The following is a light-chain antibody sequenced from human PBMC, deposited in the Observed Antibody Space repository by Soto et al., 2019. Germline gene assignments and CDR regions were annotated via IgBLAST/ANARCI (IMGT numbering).Light chain of an antibody. J-gene: IGLJ1*01. CDR2: DVS. Sequence: QSVLTQPPSVSGSPGQSVAISCTGTGSDVGTYNRVSWYQQPPGTAPKLMIYDVSDRPSGVPDRFSGSKSGNTASLTISGLQAEDEADYYCSSYTSSSTYVFVTGSMVTVL. CDR1: GSDVGTYNR. V-gene: IGLV2-18*02. CDR3: SSYTSSSTYV.